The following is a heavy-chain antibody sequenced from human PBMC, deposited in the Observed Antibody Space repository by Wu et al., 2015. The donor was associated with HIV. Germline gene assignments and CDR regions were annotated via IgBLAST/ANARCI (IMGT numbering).Heavy chain of an antibody. CDR3: AGAVGDIMDPFDF. CDR1: GATFTSYA. V-gene: IGHV1-69*13. J-gene: IGHJ4*02. CDR2: LIPMYGTA. D-gene: IGHD4-23*01. Sequence: QAQLLQSGAEVKNPGSSVRVSCKASGATFTSYALSWVRQAPGQGLEWMGRLIPMYGTANYAQKFQGRVTITADESTSTAYMDVSSLRSDDTAVYYCAGAVGDIMDPFDFWGQGHWVTVSS.